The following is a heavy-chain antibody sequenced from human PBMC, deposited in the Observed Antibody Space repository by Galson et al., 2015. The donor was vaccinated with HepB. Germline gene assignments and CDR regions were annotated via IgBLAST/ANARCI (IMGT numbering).Heavy chain of an antibody. V-gene: IGHV3-33*01. CDR3: ASTSSGYSWDAFDI. J-gene: IGHJ3*02. CDR1: GFTFSSYG. Sequence: SLRLSCAASGFTFSSYGMHWVRQAPGKGLEWVAVIWYDGSNKYYADSVKGRFTISRDNSKNTLYLQMNSLRAEDTAVYYCASTSSGYSWDAFDIWGQGTMVTVSS. CDR2: IWYDGSNK. D-gene: IGHD3-22*01.